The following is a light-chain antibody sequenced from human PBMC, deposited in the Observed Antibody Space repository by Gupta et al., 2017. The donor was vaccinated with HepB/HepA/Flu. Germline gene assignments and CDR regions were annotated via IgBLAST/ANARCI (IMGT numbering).Light chain of an antibody. J-gene: IGKJ4*01. CDR2: DAS. Sequence: EIVLTQSPATLSLSPGERATLSCRASQTISSYFAWYQQKSGQAPRLLIYDASNRATGIPARFSGSGSGTDFTLTISRLEPEDFAVYYCQQRHSCPFTFGGGTKVEIK. V-gene: IGKV3-11*01. CDR1: QTISSY. CDR3: QQRHSCPFT.